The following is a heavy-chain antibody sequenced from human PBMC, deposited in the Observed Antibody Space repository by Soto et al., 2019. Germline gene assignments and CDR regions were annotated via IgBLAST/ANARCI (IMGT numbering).Heavy chain of an antibody. CDR2: IYYSGST. D-gene: IGHD3-10*01. CDR3: ASGGRATLWFGELLYQLSPLAI. V-gene: IGHV4-61*01. J-gene: IGHJ3*02. Sequence: SETLSLTCTVSGGSVSSGSYYWSWIRQPPGKGLEWIGYIYYSGSTNYNPSLKSRVTISVDTSKNQFSLKLSSVTAADTAVYYCASGGRATLWFGELLYQLSPLAIWGQGTMVTVSS. CDR1: GGSVSSGSYY.